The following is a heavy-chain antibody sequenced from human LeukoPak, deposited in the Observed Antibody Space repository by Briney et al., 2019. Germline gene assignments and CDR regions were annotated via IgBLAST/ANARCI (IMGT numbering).Heavy chain of an antibody. V-gene: IGHV1-2*02. CDR2: INPNSGGT. J-gene: IGHJ6*02. CDR3: ARQEYNWNYYYGMDV. CDR1: GYTFTGYY. Sequence: VASVKVSCKASGYTFTGYYMHWVRQAPGQGLEWMGWINPNSGGTNYAQKFQGRVTMTRDTSISTAYMELSRLRSDDTAVYYCARQEYNWNYYYGMDVWGQGTTVTVSS. D-gene: IGHD1-20*01.